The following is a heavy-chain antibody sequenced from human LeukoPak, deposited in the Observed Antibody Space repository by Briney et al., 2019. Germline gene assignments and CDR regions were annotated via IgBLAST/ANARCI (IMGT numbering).Heavy chain of an antibody. J-gene: IGHJ6*03. CDR1: GFTFSDYS. CDR2: ISTVSTYT. CDR3: ARDGSGFYLYNYMDV. D-gene: IGHD6-25*01. V-gene: IGHV3-21*01. Sequence: PGGSLRLSCAPSGFTFSDYSMNWVRQAPGKGLEWVASISTVSTYTFYADSVKGRSTIPRDNVRNSLYLQMSSLGAEDTAVYYCARDGSGFYLYNYMDVWGKGTTVTVSS.